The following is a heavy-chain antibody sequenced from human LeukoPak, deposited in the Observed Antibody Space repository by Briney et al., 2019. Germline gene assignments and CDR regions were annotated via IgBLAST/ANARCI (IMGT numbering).Heavy chain of an antibody. CDR2: IYSGGST. CDR1: GFIVSSNY. Sequence: GGSLRLSCAASGFIVSSNYMSWVRQAPGKGLEWVSVIYSGGSTYYADSVKGRFTISRDNSKNTLYLQMNSLRAEDTAVYYCARERWELLLSGYFDYWGQGTLVTVSS. CDR3: ARERWELLLSGYFDY. V-gene: IGHV3-53*01. J-gene: IGHJ4*02. D-gene: IGHD1-26*01.